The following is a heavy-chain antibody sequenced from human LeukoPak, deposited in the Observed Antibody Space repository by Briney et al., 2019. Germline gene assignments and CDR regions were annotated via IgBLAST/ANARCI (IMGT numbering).Heavy chain of an antibody. CDR1: GGSISSYY. CDR2: IYYSGST. D-gene: IGHD6-13*01. Sequence: SETLSLTCTVSGGSISSYYWSWIRQPPGKGLEWIGYIYYSGSTNYNPSLKSRVTISVDTSKNQFSLKLSSVTAADTAVHYCARAGSSWYGDAFDIWGQGTMVTVSS. J-gene: IGHJ3*02. V-gene: IGHV4-59*01. CDR3: ARAGSSWYGDAFDI.